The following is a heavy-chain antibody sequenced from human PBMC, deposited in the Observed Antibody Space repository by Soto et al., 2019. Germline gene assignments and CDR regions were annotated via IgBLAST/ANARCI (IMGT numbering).Heavy chain of an antibody. D-gene: IGHD2-21*01. CDR2: IYYSGST. CDR1: GGSISSYY. J-gene: IGHJ4*02. Sequence: SETLSLTCAVSGGSISSYYWSWIRQPPGKGLEWIGYIYYSGSTNYNPSLKSRVTISVDTSKNQFSLKLSSVTAADTAVYYCARDPGRLGGAFYYFNYWGRGTLVTVSS. CDR3: ARDPGRLGGAFYYFNY. V-gene: IGHV4-59*01.